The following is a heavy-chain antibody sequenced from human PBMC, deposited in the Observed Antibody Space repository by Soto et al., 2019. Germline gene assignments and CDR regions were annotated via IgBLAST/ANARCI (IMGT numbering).Heavy chain of an antibody. Sequence: QVQLQESGPGLVKPSETLSLTCTVSGASVSTEGYYWSWIRQPPGKGLEWIGYVYHSGITNYNPSLKSRVTTSVDTSKNQVSLRLYSVTAADTGVYYCARLRRLAAVANYYYHSMDVWGQGTTVTVSS. D-gene: IGHD6-19*01. CDR2: VYHSGIT. J-gene: IGHJ6*02. CDR1: GASVSTEGYY. V-gene: IGHV4-61*08. CDR3: ARLRRLAAVANYYYHSMDV.